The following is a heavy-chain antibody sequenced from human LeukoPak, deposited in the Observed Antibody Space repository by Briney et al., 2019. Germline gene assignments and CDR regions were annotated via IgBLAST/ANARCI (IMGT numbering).Heavy chain of an antibody. CDR1: GFTFSYYS. J-gene: IGHJ4*02. Sequence: PGGSLRLSCAGSGFTFSYYSMNWVRQAPGKGLEWVAVISYDGSNKYYADSVKGRFTISRDNSKDTLYLQMNSLRAEDTAVYYCAKGAIVLSTVTTYFDYWGQGTLVTVSS. D-gene: IGHD4-17*01. CDR2: ISYDGSNK. CDR3: AKGAIVLSTVTTYFDY. V-gene: IGHV3-30*18.